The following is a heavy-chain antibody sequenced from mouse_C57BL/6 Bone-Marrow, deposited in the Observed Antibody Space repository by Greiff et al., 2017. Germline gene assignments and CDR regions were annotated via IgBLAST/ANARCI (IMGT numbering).Heavy chain of an antibody. CDR3: ARATTVVATDY. V-gene: IGHV1-59*01. CDR1: GYTFTSYW. Sequence: QVQLQQPGAELVRPGTSVKLSCKASGYTFTSYWMHWVKQRPGQGLEWIGVIDPSDSYTNYNQKLKGKATLTVDTSSSTAYMQLSSLTSEDSAVYYCARATTVVATDYWGQGTTLTVSS. D-gene: IGHD1-1*01. J-gene: IGHJ2*01. CDR2: IDPSDSYT.